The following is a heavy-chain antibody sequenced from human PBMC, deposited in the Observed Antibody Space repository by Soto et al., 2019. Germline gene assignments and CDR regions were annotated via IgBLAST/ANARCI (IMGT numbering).Heavy chain of an antibody. CDR3: ARGQHYDFWSGYNWFDP. CDR1: GYTFTSHD. V-gene: IGHV1-8*01. J-gene: IGHJ5*02. D-gene: IGHD3-3*01. CDR2: LNPNSGGT. Sequence: QEQLVQSGAEVRKPGSSVKVSCKASGYTFTSHDINWVRQASGQGIEWMGWLNPNSGGTGIAQKFQGRVTLTRDTSITTAYPELTSLTSEDTAVYYCARGQHYDFWSGYNWFDPGGQGTLVTVSS.